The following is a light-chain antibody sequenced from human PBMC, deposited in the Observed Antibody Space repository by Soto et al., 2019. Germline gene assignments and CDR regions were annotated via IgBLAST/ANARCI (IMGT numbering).Light chain of an antibody. Sequence: EIVMTQSPVTLSVSPGERATLSCRASQTVGDNLAWYQQKPGQAPRLLIYGASTRATGIPAKFSGSGSGTEFSLTISNLQSEDFAVYYCQQYNYWPRTFGQGTKVDIK. CDR2: GAS. CDR3: QQYNYWPRT. V-gene: IGKV3D-15*01. J-gene: IGKJ2*01. CDR1: QTVGDN.